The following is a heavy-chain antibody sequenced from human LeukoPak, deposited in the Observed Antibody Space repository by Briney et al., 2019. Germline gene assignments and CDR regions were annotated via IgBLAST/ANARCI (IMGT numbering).Heavy chain of an antibody. D-gene: IGHD2-2*01. Sequence: GGPLRLSCAASGFTFRSYAMSWVRQAPGKGLEWVSAISGSGDTTYYADSVKGRFTISRDNSKNTLYLQMNSLRPEDTAVYYCAKVGARGCSSSTCFIYWGQETLVTVSS. CDR2: ISGSGDTT. CDR3: AKVGARGCSSSTCFIY. CDR1: GFTFRSYA. J-gene: IGHJ4*02. V-gene: IGHV3-23*01.